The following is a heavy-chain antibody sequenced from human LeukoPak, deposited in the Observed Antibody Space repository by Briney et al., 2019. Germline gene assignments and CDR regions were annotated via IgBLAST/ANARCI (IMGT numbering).Heavy chain of an antibody. CDR3: AGSLIDSSGYYPLYFDY. V-gene: IGHV1-18*01. Sequence: ASVKVSCKASGYTFTSYGISWVRQAPGQGLEWMGWISAYNGNTNYAQKLQGRVTMTTDTSTSTAYMELRNLRSDDTAVYYCAGSLIDSSGYYPLYFDYWGQGTLVTVSS. J-gene: IGHJ4*02. CDR1: GYTFTSYG. D-gene: IGHD3-22*01. CDR2: ISAYNGNT.